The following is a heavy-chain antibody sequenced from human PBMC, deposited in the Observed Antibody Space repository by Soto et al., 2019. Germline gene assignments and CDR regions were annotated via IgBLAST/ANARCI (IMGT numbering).Heavy chain of an antibody. CDR1: GITFGNYA. J-gene: IGHJ4*02. D-gene: IGHD3-3*01. CDR2: ISGSGSNT. Sequence: GGSLRLSCAVSGITFGNYAMSWVRQAPGKGLEWVSAISGSGSNTYYADSVKGRFTISRDNAKNSLYLQMTSLRAEDTAVYYCATPIFGVELRDYWGQGTLVTVSS. V-gene: IGHV3-23*01. CDR3: ATPIFGVELRDY.